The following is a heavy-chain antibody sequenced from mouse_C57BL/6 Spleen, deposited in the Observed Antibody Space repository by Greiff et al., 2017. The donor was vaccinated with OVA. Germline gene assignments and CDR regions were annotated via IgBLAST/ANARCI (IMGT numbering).Heavy chain of an antibody. J-gene: IGHJ2*01. V-gene: IGHV1-42*01. CDR1: GYSFTGYY. Sequence: EVQLQQSGPELVKPGASVKISCKASGYSFTGYYMNWVKQSPEKSLEWIGEINPSTGGTTYNQKFKAKATLTVDKSSSTAYMQLKSLTSEDSAVYYCARDGNDDYWGQGTTLTVSS. D-gene: IGHD2-2*01. CDR3: ARDGNDDY. CDR2: INPSTGGT.